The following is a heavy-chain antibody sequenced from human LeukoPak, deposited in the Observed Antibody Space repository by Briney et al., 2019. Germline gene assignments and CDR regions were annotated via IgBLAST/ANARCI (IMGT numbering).Heavy chain of an antibody. CDR3: VHYGSGSYSTDH. CDR2: IRTKANRYAT. J-gene: IGHJ4*02. D-gene: IGHD3-10*01. CDR1: GFTFDDYA. Sequence: GGSLRVSCAASGFTFDDYAMHWVRQASGKGLEWVGRIRTKANRYATTYGASVNGRFTISRDDSQNTAFLEMNSLKIKDTAVYYCVHYGSGSYSTDHWGQGTLVTVSS. V-gene: IGHV3-73*01.